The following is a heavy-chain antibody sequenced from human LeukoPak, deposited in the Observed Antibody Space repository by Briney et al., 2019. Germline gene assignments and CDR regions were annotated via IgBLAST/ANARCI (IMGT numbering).Heavy chain of an antibody. CDR2: MYTSGNT. D-gene: IGHD2/OR15-2a*01. V-gene: IGHV4-4*07. CDR1: GGSITNYY. Sequence: SETLSLTCSVSGGSITNYYWNWIRQPAGKGLEWIGRMYTSGNTNENPSLKNRITVSLDMSKNQFSLKLRSVTAADTAVYYCVREDSSTYHPFDYWGQGALVTVSS. CDR3: VREDSSTYHPFDY. J-gene: IGHJ4*02.